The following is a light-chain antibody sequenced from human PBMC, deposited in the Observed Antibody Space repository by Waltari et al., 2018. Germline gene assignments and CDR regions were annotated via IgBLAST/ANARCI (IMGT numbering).Light chain of an antibody. CDR3: SSYAGSNNFV. CDR2: DVI. Sequence: QSALTPPPSASGSPGQSVTISCTGTHSDVGGYTFVSWYQQHPGKAPKLMIYDVINRPSGVPDRFSGSKSDNTASLTVSGLQPEDEADYYCSSYAGSNNFVFGGGTKLTVL. J-gene: IGLJ2*01. V-gene: IGLV2-8*01. CDR1: HSDVGGYTF.